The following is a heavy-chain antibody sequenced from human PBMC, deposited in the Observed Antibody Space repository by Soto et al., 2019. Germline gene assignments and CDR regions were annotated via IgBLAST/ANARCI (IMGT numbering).Heavy chain of an antibody. CDR2: CDPEDGET. J-gene: IGHJ4*02. Sequence: ASVKVSCKVSGYTLTELSMHWVRQAPGKGLEWRGGCDPEDGETIYAQKFQGRASMTEDTSTDTASMEPSSLRSDDTTVYYCASGRNGQLWYCYDXWGQETLVAASX. D-gene: IGHD5-18*01. CDR1: GYTLTELS. V-gene: IGHV1-24*01. CDR3: ASGRNGQLWYCYDX.